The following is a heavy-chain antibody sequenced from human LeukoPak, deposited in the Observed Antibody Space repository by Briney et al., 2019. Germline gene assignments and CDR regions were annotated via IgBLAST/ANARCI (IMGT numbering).Heavy chain of an antibody. V-gene: IGHV3-33*06. Sequence: GGSLTLSCAASGCTFSSYGMHWVRQAPGKGLGWVEVIWYDGSNKYYADSVKGRFTISRDNSKNTLYLQTNSLRAEDTAVYYCAKDKGATVNWFDPWGQGTLVTVSS. D-gene: IGHD1-26*01. CDR3: AKDKGATVNWFDP. CDR2: IWYDGSNK. CDR1: GCTFSSYG. J-gene: IGHJ5*02.